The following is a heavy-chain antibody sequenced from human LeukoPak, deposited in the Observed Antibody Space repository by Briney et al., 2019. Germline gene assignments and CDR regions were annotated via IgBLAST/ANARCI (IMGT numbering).Heavy chain of an antibody. CDR2: IKQDGSEK. D-gene: IGHD4-17*01. J-gene: IGHJ4*02. Sequence: PGGSLRLSCAASGFTFSSYWMSWVRQAPGKGLEWVANIKQDGSEKYYVDSVKGRFTISRDNAKNSLYLKMNSLRAEDTAVYYCARVGDDYGDYPIDFWGQGNLVTVSS. CDR1: GFTFSSYW. V-gene: IGHV3-7*01. CDR3: ARVGDDYGDYPIDF.